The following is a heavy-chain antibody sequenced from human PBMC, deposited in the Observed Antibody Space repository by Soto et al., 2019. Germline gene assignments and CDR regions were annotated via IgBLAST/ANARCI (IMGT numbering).Heavy chain of an antibody. CDR2: ISAKNGNT. V-gene: IGHV1-18*01. CDR3: AREPPETPPDY. CDR1: CYTFSDYG. J-gene: IGHJ4*02. Sequence: SVKVSFKTSCYTFSDYGISWVRQAPGQGLEWMGWISAKNGNTNFAQKFRGRVTMITDTSTNTVYMKLRNLRLDDTAVYYCAREPPETPPDYWGQGTLVTVYS.